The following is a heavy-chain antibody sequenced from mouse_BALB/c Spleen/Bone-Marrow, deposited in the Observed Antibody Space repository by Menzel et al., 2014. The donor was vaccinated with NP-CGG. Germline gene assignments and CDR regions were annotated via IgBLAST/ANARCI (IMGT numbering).Heavy chain of an antibody. Sequence: VQLQQSGAELVRSGASVKLSCTASGFNIKDYYMHWVKQRPEQGLEWIGWIDPENGDTEYAPKFRGKATITADTSSNTAYLQLSSLTSEDTAVYYCNGNYYAMDYWGQGTSVTVSS. CDR2: IDPENGDT. V-gene: IGHV14-4*02. J-gene: IGHJ4*01. D-gene: IGHD2-1*01. CDR1: GFNIKDYY. CDR3: NGNYYAMDY.